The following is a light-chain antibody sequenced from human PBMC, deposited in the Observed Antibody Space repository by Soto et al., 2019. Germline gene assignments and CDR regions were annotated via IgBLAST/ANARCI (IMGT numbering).Light chain of an antibody. CDR1: SSDVGGYNY. CDR3: RSYTSSSTVV. CDR2: DVS. J-gene: IGLJ2*01. V-gene: IGLV2-14*01. Sequence: QSALTQPASVSGSPGQSITISCTGTSSDVGGYNYVSWYQQHPGKAPKLMIYDVSNRPSGVSNRLSGSKSGNTASLTISGLQAKDETDYYCRSYTSSSTVVFGGGTKLTVL.